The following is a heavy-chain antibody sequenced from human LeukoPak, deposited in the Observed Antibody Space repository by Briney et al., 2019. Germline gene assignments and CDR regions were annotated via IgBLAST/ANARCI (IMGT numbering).Heavy chain of an antibody. J-gene: IGHJ4*02. CDR2: IYHNGRT. CDR3: ARGHQRFGELLGDY. V-gene: IGHV4-59*02. D-gene: IGHD3-10*01. CDR1: GGSVTTYS. Sequence: SETLSLTCSVSGGSVTTYSWSWIRQTPGKGLQWIGYIYHNGRTSYNPSLKSRVTISVDTSKNQFSLKLNSVTAADTAVYYCARGHQRFGELLGDYWGQGTLVTVSS.